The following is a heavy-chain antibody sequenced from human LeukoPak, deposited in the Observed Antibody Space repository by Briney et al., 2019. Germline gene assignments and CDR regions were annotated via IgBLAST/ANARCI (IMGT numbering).Heavy chain of an antibody. V-gene: IGHV1-69*05. CDR2: IIPIFGTA. Sequence: ASVKVSCKASGGTFSSYAISWVRQAPGQGLEWMGGIIPIFGTANYAQKFQGRVTITTDESTSTAYVELSSLRSEDTAVYYCARVKGVVISGYYYYYMNVWGKGTTVTVSS. J-gene: IGHJ6*03. D-gene: IGHD3-3*01. CDR3: ARVKGVVISGYYYYYMNV. CDR1: GGTFSSYA.